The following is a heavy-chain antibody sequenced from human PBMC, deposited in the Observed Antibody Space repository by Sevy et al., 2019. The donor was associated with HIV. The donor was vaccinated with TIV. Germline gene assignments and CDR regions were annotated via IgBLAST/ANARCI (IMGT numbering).Heavy chain of an antibody. J-gene: IGHJ4*02. V-gene: IGHV3-21*01. Sequence: GGSLRLSCVASGFTFSTYSMNWVRQAPGKELEWVSSMSSSSNYIYYADSVKGRFTISRDNAKNSLYLHMNSLRAEDTAVYYCARDDIVARDYFDYWGQGTLVTVSS. D-gene: IGHD2-15*01. CDR2: MSSSSNYI. CDR1: GFTFSTYS. CDR3: ARDDIVARDYFDY.